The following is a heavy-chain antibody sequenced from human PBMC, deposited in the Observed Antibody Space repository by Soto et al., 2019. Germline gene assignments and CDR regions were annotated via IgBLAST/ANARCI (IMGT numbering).Heavy chain of an antibody. CDR1: GFTFSSYW. D-gene: IGHD2-21*01. CDR3: AGSYRPTLSDPYYYYGMDV. CDR2: INSDGSST. J-gene: IGHJ6*02. Sequence: GGSLRLSCAASGFTFSSYWMHWVRQAPGKGLVWVSRINSDGSSTSYADSVKGRFTISRDNAKKKLYLQMNSLRADDTAVYYCAGSYRPTLSDPYYYYGMDVWGQGTTVTVSS. V-gene: IGHV3-74*01.